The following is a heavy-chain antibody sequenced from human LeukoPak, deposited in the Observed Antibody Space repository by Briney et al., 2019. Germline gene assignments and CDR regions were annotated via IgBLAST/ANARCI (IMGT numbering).Heavy chain of an antibody. CDR1: GFTFNTHS. V-gene: IGHV3-48*02. J-gene: IGHJ6*02. CDR3: ARVEQQPRAVCGMDV. D-gene: IGHD6-13*01. Sequence: GGSLRLPCAASGFTFNTHSMNWVRQAPGKGLEWVSHISSSSSTIYYADSVKGRFTISRDNAKTSLYLQMNSLRDEDTAVYYCARVEQQPRAVCGMDVWGPGTTVTVSS. CDR2: ISSSSSTI.